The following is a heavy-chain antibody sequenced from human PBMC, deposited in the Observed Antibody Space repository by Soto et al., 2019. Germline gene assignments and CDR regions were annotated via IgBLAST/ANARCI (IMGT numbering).Heavy chain of an antibody. D-gene: IGHD6-25*01. CDR2: IESTGTYT. V-gene: IGHV3-11*05. CDR1: GFTFSGYY. J-gene: IGHJ6*02. Sequence: QVQLVESGGASVKPGGSLRLSCAASGFTFSGYYMSWIRQAPGNGLEWVAWIESTGTYTNYADSVKGRFTISRDNSKNSLYLQVNSMRAEDTALYYCVRGLGGLDVWGRGTTVTVPS. CDR3: VRGLGGLDV.